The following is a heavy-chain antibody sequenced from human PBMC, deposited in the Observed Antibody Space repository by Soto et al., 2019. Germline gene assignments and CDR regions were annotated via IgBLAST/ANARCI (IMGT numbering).Heavy chain of an antibody. D-gene: IGHD2-21*02. V-gene: IGHV4-39*02. CDR3: ARDAYCGGDCYPLGDY. J-gene: IGHJ4*02. Sequence: SETLSLTCTVSGGSISSSSYYWGWIRQPPGKGLEWIGSIYYSGSTYYNPSLKSRVTISVDTSKNQFSLKLSSVTAADTAVYYCARDAYCGGDCYPLGDYWGQGTLVTVSS. CDR1: GGSISSSSYY. CDR2: IYYSGST.